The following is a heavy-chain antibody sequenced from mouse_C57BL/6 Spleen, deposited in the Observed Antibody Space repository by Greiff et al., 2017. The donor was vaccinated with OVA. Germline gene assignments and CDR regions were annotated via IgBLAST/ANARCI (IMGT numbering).Heavy chain of an antibody. Sequence: EVKLMESGEGLVKPGGSLKLSCAASGFTFSSYAMSWVRQTPEKRLEWVAYISSGGDYIYYADTVKGRFTISRDNARNTLYLQMSSLKSEDTAMYYCTRRGYNYDEVAYWGQGTLVTVSA. V-gene: IGHV5-9-1*02. J-gene: IGHJ3*01. CDR1: GFTFSSYA. CDR3: TRRGYNYDEVAY. CDR2: ISSGGDYI. D-gene: IGHD2-12*01.